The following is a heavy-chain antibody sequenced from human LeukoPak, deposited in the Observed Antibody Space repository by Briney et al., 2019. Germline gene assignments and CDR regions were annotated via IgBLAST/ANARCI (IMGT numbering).Heavy chain of an antibody. Sequence: PSETLSLTGTVSGGSISSYYWSWIRHPAGKGLEWIGRIYTSGSTNYNPPLKSRVTMSVDTSKNQCSLKLSSVTAADTAVDYCARVAGGYYYYYYMDVWGKGTTVTVSS. CDR2: IYTSGST. J-gene: IGHJ6*03. V-gene: IGHV4-4*07. CDR1: GGSISSYY. D-gene: IGHD2-15*01. CDR3: ARVAGGYYYYYYMDV.